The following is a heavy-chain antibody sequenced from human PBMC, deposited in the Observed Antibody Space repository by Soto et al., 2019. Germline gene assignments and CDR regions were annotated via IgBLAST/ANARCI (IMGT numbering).Heavy chain of an antibody. J-gene: IGHJ2*01. Sequence: EVQLVESGGGLVKPGGSLRLSCAASGFTFSSYSMNWVRQAPGKGLEWVSSISSSSSYIYYADSVKGRFTISRDNAKNSLYLQMNSLRAEDTAVYYCARDHRVLEEIWAYIAAAGRYWYFDLWGRGTLVTVSS. CDR3: ARDHRVLEEIWAYIAAAGRYWYFDL. D-gene: IGHD6-13*01. CDR2: ISSSSSYI. V-gene: IGHV3-21*01. CDR1: GFTFSSYS.